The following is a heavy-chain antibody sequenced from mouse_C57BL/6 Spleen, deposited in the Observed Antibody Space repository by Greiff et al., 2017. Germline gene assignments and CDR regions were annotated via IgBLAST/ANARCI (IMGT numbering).Heavy chain of an antibody. CDR1: GYTFTSYW. D-gene: IGHD1-1*01. CDR3: ARSGGRSYGGFNFDY. J-gene: IGHJ2*01. Sequence: QFQLQQPGAELVKPGASVKLSCKASGYTFTSYWMQWVKQRPGQGLEWIGEIDPSDSYTHYNQKFKGKATLTVDTSSSTANMPLSSLTSEDSAVSYCARSGGRSYGGFNFDYWGQGTTLTVSS. CDR2: IDPSDSYT. V-gene: IGHV1-50*01.